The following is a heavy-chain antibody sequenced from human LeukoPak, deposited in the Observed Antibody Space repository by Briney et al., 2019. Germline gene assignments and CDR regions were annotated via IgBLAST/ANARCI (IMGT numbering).Heavy chain of an antibody. J-gene: IGHJ3*02. Sequence: GESLQISCKGSGYSFTSYWIGWVRQMPGKGLEWMGIIYPGDSDTRYSPSFQGQVTISADKSISTAYLQWSSLKASDTAMYYCARGPWQQLARKIDAFDIWGQGTMVTVSS. V-gene: IGHV5-51*01. CDR1: GYSFTSYW. D-gene: IGHD6-13*01. CDR2: IYPGDSDT. CDR3: ARGPWQQLARKIDAFDI.